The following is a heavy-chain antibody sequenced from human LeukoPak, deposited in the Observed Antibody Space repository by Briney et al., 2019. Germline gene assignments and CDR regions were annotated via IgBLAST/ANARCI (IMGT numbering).Heavy chain of an antibody. Sequence: PSETLSLICAVYGGSFSGYYWSWIRQPPGKGLEWIGEINHSGSTNYNPSLKSRVTISVDTSKNQFSLKLSSVTAADTAVYYCARSLDTAMVTMEYYFDYWGQGTLVTVSS. J-gene: IGHJ4*02. V-gene: IGHV4-34*01. CDR3: ARSLDTAMVTMEYYFDY. CDR1: GGSFSGYY. D-gene: IGHD5-18*01. CDR2: INHSGST.